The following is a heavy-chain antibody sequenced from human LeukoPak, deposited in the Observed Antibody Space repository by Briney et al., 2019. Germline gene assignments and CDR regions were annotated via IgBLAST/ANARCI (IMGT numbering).Heavy chain of an antibody. Sequence: PGGSLRLSCAASGFTFSNYAMGWVRQAPGKGLEWVSGISGSDYAYYTDSVKGRFTISRDNSKNTLYLQTNTLGAEDTAVYYCAKGVRYLDWWILDYWGQGTLVPVSS. D-gene: IGHD3-9*01. CDR3: AKGVRYLDWWILDY. J-gene: IGHJ4*02. CDR1: GFTFSNYA. CDR2: ISGSDYA. V-gene: IGHV3-23*01.